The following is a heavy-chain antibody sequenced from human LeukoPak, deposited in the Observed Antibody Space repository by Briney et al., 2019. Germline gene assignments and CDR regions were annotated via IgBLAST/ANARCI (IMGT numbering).Heavy chain of an antibody. J-gene: IGHJ5*02. Sequence: SETLSLTCTVSGGSISSYYWSWIRQPAGKGLEWIGRIYTSGSTNCNPSLKSRVTMSVDTSKNQFSLKLSSVTAADTAVYYCARDLSGFGYNRIGWFDPWGQGTLVTVSS. CDR3: ARDLSGFGYNRIGWFDP. CDR2: IYTSGST. V-gene: IGHV4-4*07. CDR1: GGSISSYY. D-gene: IGHD5-24*01.